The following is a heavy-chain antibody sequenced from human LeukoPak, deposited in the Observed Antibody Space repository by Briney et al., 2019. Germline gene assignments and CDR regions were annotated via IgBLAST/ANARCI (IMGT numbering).Heavy chain of an antibody. CDR1: GFTFSSYW. D-gene: IGHD2-15*01. CDR3: AKGHVVTFDI. J-gene: IGHJ3*02. CDR2: INSDGSST. Sequence: GGSLRLSCAASGFTFSSYWMHWVRQAPGKGLVWVSRINSDGSSTSYADSVRGRFTISRDNSKQTLYLQMNSLRAEDTAVYYCAKGHVVTFDIWGQGTMVTVSS. V-gene: IGHV3-74*01.